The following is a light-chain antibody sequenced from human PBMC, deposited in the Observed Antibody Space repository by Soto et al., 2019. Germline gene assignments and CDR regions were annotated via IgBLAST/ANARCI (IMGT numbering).Light chain of an antibody. J-gene: IGKJ1*01. CDR1: QSISNN. CDR3: LQTYSTWT. Sequence: DIQMTQSPTSLSASVGDRVTVTCRASQSISNNLSWYRQKPGKAPRLLIYAASSLQSGVPSRFSGSGSGTDFTLTISSLQPEDFATYFCLQTYSTWTFGQGTKVEIK. V-gene: IGKV1-39*01. CDR2: AAS.